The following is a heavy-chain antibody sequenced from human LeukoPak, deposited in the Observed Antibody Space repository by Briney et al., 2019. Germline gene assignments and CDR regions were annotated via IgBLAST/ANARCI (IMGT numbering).Heavy chain of an antibody. CDR3: ARHYGP. CDR1: GDSITSAYW. CDR2: ISHSGAT. V-gene: IGHV4-4*02. Sequence: SETLSLTCAVSGDSITSAYWWSWVRQSPGKGLEWIGEISHSGATNHNPSLKSRVTMSVDTSKNQFSLKLNSVTAADTAVYYCARHYGPWGQGTLVTVSS. D-gene: IGHD3-16*01. J-gene: IGHJ5*02.